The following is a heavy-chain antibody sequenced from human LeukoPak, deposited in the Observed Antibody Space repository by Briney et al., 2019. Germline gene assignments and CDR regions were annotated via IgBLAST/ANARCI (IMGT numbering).Heavy chain of an antibody. CDR1: GFTFSTYA. CDR3: AKDFSSSGWCDY. V-gene: IGHV3-23*01. J-gene: IGHJ4*02. D-gene: IGHD6-19*01. Sequence: GGSLRLSCAASGFTFSTYAMSWVRQAPGKGLEWVSAISGSGGSTYYADSVKGRFTISRDNSKNTLYLQMNSLRADDTAVYYCAKDFSSSGWCDYWGQGALVTVSS. CDR2: ISGSGGST.